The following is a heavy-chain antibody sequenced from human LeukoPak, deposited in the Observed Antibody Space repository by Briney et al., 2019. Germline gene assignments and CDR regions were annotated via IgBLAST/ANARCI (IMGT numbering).Heavy chain of an antibody. CDR2: INPSGGST. Sequence: WASVKVSCKASAYTFTSYAISWVRQAPGQGLEWMGIINPSGGSTSYAQKFQGRVTMTRDTSTSTVYMELSSLRSEDTAVYYCGYSSSSNLDYWGQGTLVTVSS. CDR1: AYTFTSYA. J-gene: IGHJ4*02. V-gene: IGHV1-46*01. D-gene: IGHD6-13*01. CDR3: GYSSSSNLDY.